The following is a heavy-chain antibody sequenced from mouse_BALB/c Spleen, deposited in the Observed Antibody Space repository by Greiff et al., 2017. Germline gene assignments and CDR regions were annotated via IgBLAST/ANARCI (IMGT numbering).Heavy chain of an antibody. V-gene: IGHV5-12-1*01. Sequence: EVKLMESGGGLVKPGGSLKLSCAASGFAFSSYDMSWVRQTPEKRLEWVAYISSGGGSTYYPDTVKGRFTISRDNAKNTLYLQMSSLKSEDTAMYYCARHGYYFAYWGQGTLVTVSA. J-gene: IGHJ3*01. CDR2: ISSGGGST. CDR1: GFAFSSYD. D-gene: IGHD2-3*01. CDR3: ARHGYYFAY.